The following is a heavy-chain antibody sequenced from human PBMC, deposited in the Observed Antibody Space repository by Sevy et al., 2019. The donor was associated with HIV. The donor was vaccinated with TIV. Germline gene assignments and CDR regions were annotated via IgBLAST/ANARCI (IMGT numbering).Heavy chain of an antibody. Sequence: GGSLRLSCAGSGFTFSFYVMHWVRQAPGKGLEWVAVISYNGNNKKYADSVKGRFTISRDNSKNTVYLQMNSLRGEDTAAYYCAREGLVPTATPDRYYFYGMDIWGQGTTVTVSS. D-gene: IGHD2-2*01. CDR2: ISYNGNNK. J-gene: IGHJ6*02. CDR3: AREGLVPTATPDRYYFYGMDI. CDR1: GFTFSFYV. V-gene: IGHV3-30*04.